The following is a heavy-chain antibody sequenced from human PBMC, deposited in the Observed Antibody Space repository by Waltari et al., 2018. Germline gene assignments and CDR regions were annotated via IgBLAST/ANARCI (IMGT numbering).Heavy chain of an antibody. CDR1: GYSFTSYY. CDR2: INPSGGST. Sequence: QVQLVQSGAEGKKPGASVKVSCKASGYSFTSYYMHWVRQDPGQGLEWVGIINPSGGSTSYAQKFQGRVTMTRDTSTSTVYMELSSLRSEDTALYYCARDGAAKTFRQGANWFDPWGQGTVVSVSS. V-gene: IGHV1-46*01. CDR3: ARDGAAKTFRQGANWFDP. D-gene: IGHD3-16*01. J-gene: IGHJ5*02.